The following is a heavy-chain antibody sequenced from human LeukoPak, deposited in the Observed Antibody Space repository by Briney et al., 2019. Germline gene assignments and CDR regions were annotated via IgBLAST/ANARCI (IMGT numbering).Heavy chain of an antibody. CDR1: GGSISGYY. CDR3: ARHVRVSSSSTYDAFDI. Sequence: PSETLSLTCIVSGGSISGYYWSWIRQPPGKGLDWIGYIYYSGSTNYNPSLKSRVTISVDTSKNQFSLKLSSVTAADTAVYYCARHVRVSSSSTYDAFDIWGQGTMVTVSS. CDR2: IYYSGST. V-gene: IGHV4-59*08. D-gene: IGHD6-13*01. J-gene: IGHJ3*02.